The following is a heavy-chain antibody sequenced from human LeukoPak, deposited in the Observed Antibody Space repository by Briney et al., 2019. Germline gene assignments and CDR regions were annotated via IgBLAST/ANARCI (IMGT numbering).Heavy chain of an antibody. J-gene: IGHJ4*02. CDR1: GGSFGGYY. CDR2: INHSGST. CDR3: ASLPPYCSSTSCYLGYFDY. D-gene: IGHD2-2*01. V-gene: IGHV4-34*01. Sequence: SETLSLTCAVYGGSFGGYYWSWIRQPPGKGLEWIGDINHSGSTNYNPSLKSRVTISVDTSKNQFSLKLSSVTAADTAVYYCASLPPYCSSTSCYLGYFDYWGQGTLVTVSS.